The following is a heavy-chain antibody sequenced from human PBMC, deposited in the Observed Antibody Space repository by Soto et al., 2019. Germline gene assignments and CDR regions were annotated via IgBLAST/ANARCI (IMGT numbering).Heavy chain of an antibody. D-gene: IGHD2-2*01. CDR2: IYYSGST. J-gene: IGHJ6*03. CDR3: AGSSIVVVPAAAENYYYYMDV. CDR1: GGSISSSSYY. V-gene: IGHV4-39*01. Sequence: QLQLQESGPGLVKPSETLSLTCTVSGGSISSSSYYWGWIRQPPGKGLEWIGRIYYSGSTYYNPSLKSRVTISVDTSKNQCYLELSFVTAADTAVYYCAGSSIVVVPAAAENYYYYMDVWGKGTTVTVSS.